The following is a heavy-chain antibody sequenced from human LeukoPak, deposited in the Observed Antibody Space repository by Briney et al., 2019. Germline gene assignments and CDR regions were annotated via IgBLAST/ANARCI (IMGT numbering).Heavy chain of an antibody. CDR2: INAYNGNK. CDR3: ARGEKPYDY. V-gene: IGHV1-18*01. J-gene: IGHJ4*02. D-gene: IGHD1-26*01. CDR1: GYTFTYYV. Sequence: ASVKVSCKTSGYTFTYYVISWVRQNLGQGLEWMGWINAYNGNKNDAQKFQGRVTMTTDTSTSTAYMELRSLRSDDTAVYYCARGEKPYDYWGQGTLVSVSS.